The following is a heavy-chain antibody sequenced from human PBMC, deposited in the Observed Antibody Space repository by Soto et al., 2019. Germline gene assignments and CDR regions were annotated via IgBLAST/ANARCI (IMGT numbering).Heavy chain of an antibody. CDR2: INHSGST. Sequence: QVQLQQWGAGLLKPSETLSLTCAVYGGSFSGYYWSWIRQPPGKGLEWIGEINHSGSTNYNPSLKSRVTISVDTSKSQFSLKLSSVTAADTAVYYCARFDYDILTGYYASPYYYMDVWGKGTTVTVSS. CDR3: ARFDYDILTGYYASPYYYMDV. CDR1: GGSFSGYY. V-gene: IGHV4-34*01. D-gene: IGHD3-9*01. J-gene: IGHJ6*03.